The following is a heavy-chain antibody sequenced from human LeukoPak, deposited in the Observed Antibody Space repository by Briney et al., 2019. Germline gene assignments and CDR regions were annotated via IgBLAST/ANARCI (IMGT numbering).Heavy chain of an antibody. V-gene: IGHV3-23*01. CDR1: GVTNYA. CDR3: ATSPRVTLYVMGGFAY. CDR2: ISGSGGST. J-gene: IGHJ4*02. Sequence: GGSLRLSCAVSGVTNYAISWVRQAPGKGLEWVSVISGSGGSTYYADSVKGRFTISRDTPDNTIYLQMNSLRADDTAVYYCATSPRVTLYVMGGFAYWGQGTLVTVSS. D-gene: IGHD3-16*01.